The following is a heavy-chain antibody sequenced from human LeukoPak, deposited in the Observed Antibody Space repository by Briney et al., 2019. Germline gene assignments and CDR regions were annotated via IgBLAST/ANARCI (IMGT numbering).Heavy chain of an antibody. CDR3: ARGFIPEGGDH. V-gene: IGHV3-53*01. J-gene: IGHJ4*02. Sequence: GGSLRLSCEASGFTLSSNYMSWVRQAPGKGLEWVSIIYSGGSAYYADSVEGRFTISRDNSENTLYLQMDSLRAENTAVYYCARGFIPEGGDHWGQGTLVTVSS. CDR2: IYSGGSA. CDR1: GFTLSSNY. D-gene: IGHD3-16*01.